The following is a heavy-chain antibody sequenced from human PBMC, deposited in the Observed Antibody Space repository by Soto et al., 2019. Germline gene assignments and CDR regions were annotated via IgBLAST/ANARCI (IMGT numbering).Heavy chain of an antibody. CDR2: HYSGGST. J-gene: IGHJ5*02. D-gene: IGHD1-26*01. V-gene: IGHV3-53*01. CDR3: ARHRHPRGTVGATSPLDP. Sequence: PGGSLRLSCAISGFSVSSNYLSWVRQAPGKGLEWVSVHYSGGSTYYADSVQGRFTISRDKSNNTLYLQMRRVRAEDTAVYFCARHRHPRGTVGATSPLDPWGQXTQVTVSS. CDR1: GFSVSSNY.